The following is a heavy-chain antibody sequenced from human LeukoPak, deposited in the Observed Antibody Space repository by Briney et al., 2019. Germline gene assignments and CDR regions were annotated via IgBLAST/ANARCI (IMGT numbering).Heavy chain of an antibody. D-gene: IGHD3-3*01. V-gene: IGHV4-61*08. CDR3: ARGVPEYYDFWSGYFYYFDY. CDR1: GGSISSGGYY. J-gene: IGHJ4*02. CDR2: IYYSGST. Sequence: SETLSLTCTVSGGSISSGGYYWNWIRQHPGKGLEWIGYIYYSGSTNYNPSLKSRVTISVDTSKNQFSLKLTSVTAADTAVYYCARGVPEYYDFWSGYFYYFDYWGQGTLVTVSS.